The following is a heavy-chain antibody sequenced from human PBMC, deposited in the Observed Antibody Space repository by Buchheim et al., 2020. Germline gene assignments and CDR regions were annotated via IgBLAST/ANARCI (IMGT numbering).Heavy chain of an antibody. CDR1: GFTFSSYA. CDR2: ISYDGSNK. D-gene: IGHD1-26*01. CDR3: ARALYRLGYYYYGMDV. Sequence: QVQLVESGGGVVQPGRSLRRSCAASGFTFSSYAMHWVRQAPGKGLEWVAVISYDGSNKYYADSVKGRFTISRENSKNTLCLQMNSLRAEDTAVYYCARALYRLGYYYYGMDVWGQGTT. V-gene: IGHV3-30*04. J-gene: IGHJ6*02.